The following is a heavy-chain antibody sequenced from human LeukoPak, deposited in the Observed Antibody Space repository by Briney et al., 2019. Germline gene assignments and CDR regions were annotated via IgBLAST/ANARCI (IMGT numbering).Heavy chain of an antibody. V-gene: IGHV1-24*01. CDR1: GYTLTELS. CDR3: ATPGSGSYYPSRVYQH. J-gene: IGHJ1*01. Sequence: ASVKVSCKVSGYTLTELSMHWVRQAPGKGLEWMGGFDPEDGETIYAQKFQGRVTMTEDTSTDTAYMELSSLRSEDTAVYYCATPGSGSYYPSRVYQHWGQGTLVTVSS. D-gene: IGHD3-10*01. CDR2: FDPEDGET.